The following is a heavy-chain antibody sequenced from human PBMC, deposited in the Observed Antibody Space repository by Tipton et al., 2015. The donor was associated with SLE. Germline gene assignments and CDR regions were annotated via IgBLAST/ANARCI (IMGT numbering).Heavy chain of an antibody. J-gene: IGHJ3*02. D-gene: IGHD2-21*01. V-gene: IGHV4-34*01. CDR1: GGSISSYY. CDR2: INHSGST. Sequence: TLSLTCTVSGGSISSYYWSWIRQPPGKGLEWIGEINHSGSTNYNPSLKSRVTISVDTSKNQFSLKLSSVTAADTAVYYCARYRVCGGDCYYAFDIWGQGTMVTVSS. CDR3: ARYRVCGGDCYYAFDI.